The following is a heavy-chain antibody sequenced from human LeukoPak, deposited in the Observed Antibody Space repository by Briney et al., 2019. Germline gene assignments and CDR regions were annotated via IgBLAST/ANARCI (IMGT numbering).Heavy chain of an antibody. CDR2: INQDGVEK. CDR3: ARPSSRIYFDY. D-gene: IGHD1-14*01. CDR1: GFTFSAYW. V-gene: IGHV3-7*05. J-gene: IGHJ4*02. Sequence: PGGSLRLSCAATGFTFSAYWMGWVRQAPGKGLQWVANINQDGVEKYYVDSVKGRFTISRDNGKNSLYLQINSLRAEDTAVYYCARPSSRIYFDYWGPGTLVTVSS.